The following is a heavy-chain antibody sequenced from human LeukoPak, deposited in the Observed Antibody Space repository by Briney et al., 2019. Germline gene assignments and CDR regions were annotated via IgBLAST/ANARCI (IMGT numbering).Heavy chain of an antibody. Sequence: ASVKVSCKASGYTFTGYYIHWVRQAPGQGLEWMGWINPDSGGTSSAQKFQGRVTMTRDTSTSTAYLELSGLTSDDTAVYYCSTEDKYCTSTTCGDFWGQGTLVTVSS. CDR1: GYTFTGYY. CDR2: INPDSGGT. V-gene: IGHV1-2*02. D-gene: IGHD2-2*01. CDR3: STEDKYCTSTTCGDF. J-gene: IGHJ4*02.